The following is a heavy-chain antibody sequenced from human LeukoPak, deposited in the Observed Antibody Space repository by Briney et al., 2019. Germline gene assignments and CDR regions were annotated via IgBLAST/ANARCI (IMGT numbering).Heavy chain of an antibody. Sequence: GGSLRLSCAASRFIFSDYYMSWIRQSPGKGLEWIAYISSNGNIIYYADSVKGRFTISRDNAKKSLFLQMNSLRDEDTAVYYCARERAPYYYDSSGYHRVFDYWGQGTLVTVSS. CDR2: ISSNGNII. V-gene: IGHV3-11*01. CDR1: RFIFSDYY. J-gene: IGHJ4*02. D-gene: IGHD3-22*01. CDR3: ARERAPYYYDSSGYHRVFDY.